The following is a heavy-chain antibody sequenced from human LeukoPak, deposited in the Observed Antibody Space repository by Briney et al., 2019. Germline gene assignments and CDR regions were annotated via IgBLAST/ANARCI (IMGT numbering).Heavy chain of an antibody. CDR1: GFTFSSYA. J-gene: IGHJ2*01. CDR2: ISGSGGST. CDR3: ANTQRVPDSGYVAWYFDL. D-gene: IGHD5-12*01. Sequence: PGGSLRLSCAASGFTFSSYAMSWVRQAPGKGLEWVSAISGSGGSTYYADSVKGRFTISRDNSKNTLYLQMNSLRAEDTAVYYCANTQRVPDSGYVAWYFDLWGRGTLVTVSS. V-gene: IGHV3-23*01.